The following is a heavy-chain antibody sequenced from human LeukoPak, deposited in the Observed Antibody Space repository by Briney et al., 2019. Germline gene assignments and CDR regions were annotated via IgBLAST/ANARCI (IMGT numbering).Heavy chain of an antibody. V-gene: IGHV3-30*18. CDR3: AKKTSSAHLYYYCGMDV. J-gene: IGHJ6*02. CDR1: GFTFSSYG. D-gene: IGHD6-25*01. CDR2: ISYDGSNK. Sequence: PGGSLRLSCAASGFTFSSYGMHWVRQAPGKGLEWVAVISYDGSNKYYADSVKGRFTISRDNSKNTLYLQMNSLRAEDTAVYYCAKKTSSAHLYYYCGMDVWDQGTTVTVSS.